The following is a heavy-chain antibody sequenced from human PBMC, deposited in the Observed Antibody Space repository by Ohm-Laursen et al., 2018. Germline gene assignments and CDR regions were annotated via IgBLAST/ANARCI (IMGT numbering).Heavy chain of an antibody. D-gene: IGHD1-1*01. Sequence: SLRLSCAASGFTFRSYTMNWVRQAPGKGLEWISYISTGGDIIYYADSVKGRFTISRDNAKNSLYLQMNSLRGEDTAVYYCARDRNWNDPFDYWGQGTLVTVSS. CDR1: GFTFRSYT. J-gene: IGHJ4*02. V-gene: IGHV3-48*01. CDR3: ARDRNWNDPFDY. CDR2: ISTGGDII.